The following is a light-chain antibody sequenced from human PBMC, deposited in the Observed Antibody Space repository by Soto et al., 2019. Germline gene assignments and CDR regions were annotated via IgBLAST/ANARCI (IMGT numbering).Light chain of an antibody. CDR3: QQYNTYPYT. Sequence: DIQMTQSPSTLSASVGDRVTITCRASQSISSWLAWYQQKPGKAPKFLMYKASNLESGVPSRFSGSGSGTEFTLTISSLQPDDFATYFCQQYNTYPYTFGQGTKLEIK. CDR1: QSISSW. CDR2: KAS. J-gene: IGKJ2*01. V-gene: IGKV1-5*03.